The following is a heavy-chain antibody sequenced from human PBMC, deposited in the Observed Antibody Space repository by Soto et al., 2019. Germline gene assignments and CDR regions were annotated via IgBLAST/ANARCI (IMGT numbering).Heavy chain of an antibody. CDR2: INHSGST. Sequence: PSETLSLTCAVYGGSFSGYYWSWIRQPPGKGLEWIGEINHSGSTNYNPSPKSRVTISVDTSKNQFSLKLSSVTAADTAVYYCARIAVAGTDFDYWGQGTLVTVSS. D-gene: IGHD6-19*01. CDR1: GGSFSGYY. CDR3: ARIAVAGTDFDY. J-gene: IGHJ4*02. V-gene: IGHV4-34*01.